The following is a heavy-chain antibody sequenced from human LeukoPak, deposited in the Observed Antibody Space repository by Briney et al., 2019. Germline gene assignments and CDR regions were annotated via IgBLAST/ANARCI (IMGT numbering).Heavy chain of an antibody. CDR2: IKQDGSEK. CDR1: GFTFSSYW. CDR3: ARDQQRINYAHDY. Sequence: GGSLRLSCAASGFTFSSYWMTWVRQAPGKGLEWVANIKQDGSEKYYVDSVKGRFTISRDNAKNSLYLQMNSLRGEDTALYYCARDQQRINYAHDYWGQGTLVTVSS. V-gene: IGHV3-7*01. J-gene: IGHJ4*02. D-gene: IGHD4-11*01.